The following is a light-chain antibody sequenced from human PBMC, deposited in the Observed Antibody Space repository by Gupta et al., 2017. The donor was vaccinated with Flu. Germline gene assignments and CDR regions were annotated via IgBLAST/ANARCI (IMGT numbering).Light chain of an antibody. CDR3: QQYNSWPLT. CDR2: DAS. V-gene: IGKV3-15*01. CDR1: QSVSSR. Sequence: PATVSVSPGDTATLSCRASQSVSSRLAWYQQKPGQTPRLLIYDASTRATGFPARFSGSGSGTEFTLTISSLQSEDLGVYFCQQYNSWPLTFGGGTKVEIK. J-gene: IGKJ4*01.